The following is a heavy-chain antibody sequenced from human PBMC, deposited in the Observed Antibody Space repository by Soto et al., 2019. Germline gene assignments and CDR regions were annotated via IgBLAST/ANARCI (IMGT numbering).Heavy chain of an antibody. Sequence: QVQLVESGGGVVQPGRSLRLSCAASGLTFSSYAMHWVRQAPGKGLEWVAVISYDGSNKYYADSVKGRFTISRDNSKNTLYLQMNSLRAEDTAVYYCASGTYYYDSSGYYFDYWGQGTLVTVSS. V-gene: IGHV3-30-3*01. CDR3: ASGTYYYDSSGYYFDY. CDR2: ISYDGSNK. D-gene: IGHD3-22*01. CDR1: GLTFSSYA. J-gene: IGHJ4*02.